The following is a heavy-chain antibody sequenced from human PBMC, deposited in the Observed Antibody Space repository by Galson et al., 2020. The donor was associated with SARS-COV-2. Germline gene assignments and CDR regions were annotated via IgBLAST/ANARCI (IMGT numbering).Heavy chain of an antibody. D-gene: IGHD5-18*01. J-gene: IGHJ4*02. Sequence: SETLSLTCGVSGVSISSDNYYWRWIRQPPGKGPEWIGYIYYSGSTYYNPSLKSRVTLSIDKSENQFSLKLTSMTAADTAVYYCASGYTYGPSHFDYWGQGALVTVSS. CDR3: ASGYTYGPSHFDY. V-gene: IGHV4-30-4*01. CDR2: IYYSGST. CDR1: GVSISSDNYY.